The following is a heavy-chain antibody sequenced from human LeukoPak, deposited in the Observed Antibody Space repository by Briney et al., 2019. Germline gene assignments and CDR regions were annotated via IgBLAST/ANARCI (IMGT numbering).Heavy chain of an antibody. V-gene: IGHV3-23*01. J-gene: IGHJ4*02. Sequence: GGSLRLSCATSGFTFNHFTINWVRQAPGKGLEWISGVSDSDDSTYYADSVKGRFTISRDNSRDTVHLQMNSLRAEDTAIYYCAKGLTGYGGHDYWGQGTQVTVSS. CDR1: GFTFNHFT. D-gene: IGHD3-9*01. CDR2: VSDSDDST. CDR3: AKGLTGYGGHDY.